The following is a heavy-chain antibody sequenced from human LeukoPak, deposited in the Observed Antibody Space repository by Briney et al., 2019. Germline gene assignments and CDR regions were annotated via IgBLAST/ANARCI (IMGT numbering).Heavy chain of an antibody. CDR2: VYPADSDT. Sequence: GESLKISCQASGYTFIDLWIGWVRQMPGQGLEWMGSVYPADSDTRYSPSFQGHVPISADKSISTAFLQWNSLQSSDSGIYFCARTQGLYGAADYWGQGTLVISSS. J-gene: IGHJ4*02. CDR1: GYTFIDLW. D-gene: IGHD2-2*02. CDR3: ARTQGLYGAADY. V-gene: IGHV5-51*01.